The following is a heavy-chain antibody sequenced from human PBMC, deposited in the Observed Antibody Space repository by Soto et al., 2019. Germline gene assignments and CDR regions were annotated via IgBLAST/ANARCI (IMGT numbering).Heavy chain of an antibody. CDR3: SRGSGLNDGSDL. J-gene: IGHJ3*01. CDR1: GYTFTNYG. CDR2: VNGDSGNT. Sequence: QVHLVQSGAEVKSPGASVKISCKTSGYTFTNYGITWVRQAPGQGLEWVGWVNGDSGNTNYAPKMEGRVTMTTDASTSTADMELRRLRSDDTGVYYCSRGSGLNDGSDLWGQGTVVTVSS. V-gene: IGHV1-18*01.